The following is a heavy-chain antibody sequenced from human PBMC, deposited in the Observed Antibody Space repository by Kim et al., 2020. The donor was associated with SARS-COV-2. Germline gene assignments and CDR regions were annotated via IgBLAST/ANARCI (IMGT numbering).Heavy chain of an antibody. D-gene: IGHD3-10*01. CDR1: GFSFSSFA. V-gene: IGHV3-30*04. Sequence: GGSLRLSCAASGFSFSSFAIHWVRQAPGKGLEWVAFISYDGSDKFYADSVRGRFTISRDNSNNSLYLQMNSLRHEDTAMYYCARDRGSGDFRPGALDYWG. J-gene: IGHJ4*01. CDR3: ARDRGSGDFRPGALDY. CDR2: ISYDGSDK.